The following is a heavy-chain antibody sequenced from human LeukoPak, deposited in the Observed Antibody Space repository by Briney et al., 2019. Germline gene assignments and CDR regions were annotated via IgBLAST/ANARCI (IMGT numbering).Heavy chain of an antibody. D-gene: IGHD6-13*01. V-gene: IGHV3-21*01. Sequence: GGSLRLSCAASGFTFSNYNMNWVRQAPGKGLEWVSSISSSSSYITYADSVEGRFTISRDNAKNSLYLQMNSLRAEDTAVYYCAKDATAVVGTVYMDVWGKGTTVTIS. CDR1: GFTFSNYN. CDR2: ISSSSSYI. J-gene: IGHJ6*03. CDR3: AKDATAVVGTVYMDV.